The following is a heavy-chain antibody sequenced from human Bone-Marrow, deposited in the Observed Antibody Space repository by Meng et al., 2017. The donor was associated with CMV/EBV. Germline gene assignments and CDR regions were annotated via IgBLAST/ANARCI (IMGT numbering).Heavy chain of an antibody. J-gene: IGHJ5*02. CDR2: IYHSGST. CDR3: ARRILRYDSSGYYQNWFDP. D-gene: IGHD3-22*01. Sequence: RIHWWRRVRQPPGKGLEWIAEIYHSGSTNYMPPLKSRVTISVDKSKYQFYLMLSSVTAAEPAVYYCARRILRYDSSGYYQNWFDPWGQGTLVTVSS. V-gene: IGHV4-4*02. CDR1: RIHW.